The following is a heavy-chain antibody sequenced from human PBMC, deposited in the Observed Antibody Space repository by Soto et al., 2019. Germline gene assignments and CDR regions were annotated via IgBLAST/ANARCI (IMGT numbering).Heavy chain of an antibody. CDR2: FDPEDGET. CDR1: GYTLTELS. CDR3: ATPYSSGWYYYYYGMDV. J-gene: IGHJ6*02. D-gene: IGHD6-19*01. Sequence: ASVKVSCKVSGYTLTELSMHWVRQAPGKGLEWMGGFDPEDGETIYAQKFQGRVTMTEDTSTDTAYMELSSLRSEDTAVYYCATPYSSGWYYYYYGMDVWGQGTTGTVSS. V-gene: IGHV1-24*01.